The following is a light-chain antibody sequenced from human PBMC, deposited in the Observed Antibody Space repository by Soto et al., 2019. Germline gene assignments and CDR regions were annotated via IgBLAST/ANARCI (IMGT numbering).Light chain of an antibody. CDR2: QTS. CDR1: QYINTR. CDR3: HQRQSWPRT. J-gene: IGKJ1*01. V-gene: IGKV3-11*01. Sequence: EIVLTQPPATLSSFPGDRVTLSCRASQYINTRLAWYQHRPGQAPRLLIYQTSIRAAGIPARFSASRTGTDFTLTISDVQPEDFAVYYCHQRQSWPRTFGQGTKVDIK.